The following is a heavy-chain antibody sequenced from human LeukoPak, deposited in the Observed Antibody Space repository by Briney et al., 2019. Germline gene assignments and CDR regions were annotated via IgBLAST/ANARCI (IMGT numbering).Heavy chain of an antibody. J-gene: IGHJ4*02. Sequence: PSETLSLTCTVSGGSISSYYWSWIRQPPGKGLEWIGYIYYSGSTNYNPSLKSRVTISVDTSKNQFSLKLSSVTAADTAVYYCAKDYPSSLVDYWGQGTLVTVSS. D-gene: IGHD6-6*01. CDR1: GGSISSYY. CDR3: AKDYPSSLVDY. CDR2: IYYSGST. V-gene: IGHV4-59*12.